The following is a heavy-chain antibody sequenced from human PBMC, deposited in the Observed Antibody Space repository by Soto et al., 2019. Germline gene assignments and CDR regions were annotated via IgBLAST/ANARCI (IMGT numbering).Heavy chain of an antibody. V-gene: IGHV3-30*18. J-gene: IGHJ6*03. CDR1: GFTFSSYG. D-gene: IGHD6-13*01. Sequence: GSLRLSCAASGFTFSSYGMHWVRQAPGKGLEWVAVISYDGSNKYYADSVKGRFTISRDNSKNTLYLQMNSLRAEDTAVYYCAKALAAAHDYYYMDVWGKGTTVTVSS. CDR3: AKALAAAHDYYYMDV. CDR2: ISYDGSNK.